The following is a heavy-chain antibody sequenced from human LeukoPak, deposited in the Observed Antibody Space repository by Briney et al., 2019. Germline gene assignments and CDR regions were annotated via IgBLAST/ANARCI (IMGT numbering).Heavy chain of an antibody. Sequence: GGSLRLSCAASGFTFSNYATSWVRQAPGKGLEWVSAISGSGGSTYYPDSVKGRFSISRDNSKNTLYLQMNSLRAEDTAVYYCAKASSGWSYYYYDRDVWGKGTTVTVSS. CDR1: GFTFSNYA. V-gene: IGHV3-23*01. D-gene: IGHD6-19*01. CDR3: AKASSGWSYYYYDRDV. CDR2: ISGSGGST. J-gene: IGHJ6*03.